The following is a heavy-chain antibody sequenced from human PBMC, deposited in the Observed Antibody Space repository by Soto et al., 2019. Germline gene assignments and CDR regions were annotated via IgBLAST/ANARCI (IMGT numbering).Heavy chain of an antibody. CDR3: TTDSYITSIIVRFGY. D-gene: IGHD3-22*01. Sequence: PGGSLRLACAASGFTFSNAWINWVRQAPGKGLEWVGRVKSKNDGGTTDFAAPVKGRFAISRDDSKNMVYLEMNSLQTEDTAIYYRTTDSYITSIIVRFGYWGHGTLVSVSS. V-gene: IGHV3-15*07. CDR2: VKSKNDGGTT. CDR1: GFTFSNAW. J-gene: IGHJ4*01.